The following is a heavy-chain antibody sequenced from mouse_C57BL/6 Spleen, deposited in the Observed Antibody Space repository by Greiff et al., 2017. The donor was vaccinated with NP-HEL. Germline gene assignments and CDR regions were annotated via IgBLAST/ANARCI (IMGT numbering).Heavy chain of an antibody. CDR3: TRDRDSYYYGSSYWYFDV. J-gene: IGHJ1*03. CDR2: ISSGGDYI. V-gene: IGHV5-9-1*02. Sequence: EVQGVESGEGLVKPGGSLKLSCAASGFTFSSYAMSWVRQTPEKRLEWVAYISSGGDYIYYADTVKGRFTISRDNARNTLYLKMSSLKSEDTAMYYCTRDRDSYYYGSSYWYFDVWGTGTTVTVSS. D-gene: IGHD1-1*01. CDR1: GFTFSSYA.